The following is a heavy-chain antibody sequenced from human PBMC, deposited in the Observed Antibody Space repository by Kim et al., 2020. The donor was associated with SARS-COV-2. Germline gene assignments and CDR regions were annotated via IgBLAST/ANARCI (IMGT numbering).Heavy chain of an antibody. Sequence: GGSLRLSCAASGFTFSDYYMSWIRQAPGKGLEWVSYISSSGSTIYYADSVKGRFTISRDNAKNSLYLQMNSLRAEDTAVYYCARDRRRVTIFVTNDYGMDVWGQGTTVTVSS. CDR2: ISSSGSTI. CDR3: ARDRRRVTIFVTNDYGMDV. V-gene: IGHV3-11*01. D-gene: IGHD3-3*01. J-gene: IGHJ6*02. CDR1: GFTFSDYY.